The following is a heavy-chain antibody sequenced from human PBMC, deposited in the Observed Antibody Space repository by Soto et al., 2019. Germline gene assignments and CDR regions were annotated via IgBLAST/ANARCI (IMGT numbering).Heavy chain of an antibody. CDR2: ISFSGST. CDR1: GVSISGYY. Sequence: QVQLQESGPGLVKPSETLSLTCTVSGVSISGYYWSWIRQSPGRGLEWIGYISFSGSTNYNPSLKGRVTISLDTSKHQFPLKLSSVTAADTSMYYCARGRGNGIPGSFDVWVTGATVTVSS. CDR3: ARGRGNGIPGSFDV. D-gene: IGHD4-4*01. V-gene: IGHV4-59*01. J-gene: IGHJ3*01.